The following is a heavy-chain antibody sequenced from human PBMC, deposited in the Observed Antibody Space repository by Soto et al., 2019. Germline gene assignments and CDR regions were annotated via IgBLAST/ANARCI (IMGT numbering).Heavy chain of an antibody. J-gene: IGHJ4*02. CDR1: GFTFSSYG. V-gene: IGHV3-33*01. Sequence: GSLRLSCAASGFTFSSYGMHWVRQAPGKGLEWVAFIWHDGGNKFYAESVKGRFTISRDNSKNTLYLQMTSLSAEDTAMYYCARDGDVNTGLGKDYWGQGTLVTVSS. CDR2: IWHDGGNK. D-gene: IGHD3-16*01. CDR3: ARDGDVNTGLGKDY.